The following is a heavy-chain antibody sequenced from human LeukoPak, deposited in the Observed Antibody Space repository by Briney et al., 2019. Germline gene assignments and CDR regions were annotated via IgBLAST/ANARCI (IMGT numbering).Heavy chain of an antibody. Sequence: PGGSLRLSCAASGFTFRKYVMTWVRQAPGKGLQWVALISYDGSNKYYADSVKGRFTISRDNAKNSLYLQMNSLRTEDMALYYCAKSPVAALLWYYFDYWGQGTLVTVSS. D-gene: IGHD6-19*01. V-gene: IGHV3-30*18. CDR2: ISYDGSNK. CDR1: GFTFRKYV. J-gene: IGHJ4*02. CDR3: AKSPVAALLWYYFDY.